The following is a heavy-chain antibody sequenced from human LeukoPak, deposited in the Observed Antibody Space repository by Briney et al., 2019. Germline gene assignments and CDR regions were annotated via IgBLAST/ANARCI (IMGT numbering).Heavy chain of an antibody. CDR2: INHSGST. CDR1: GGSFSGYY. V-gene: IGHV4-34*01. J-gene: IGHJ4*02. Sequence: SETLSLTCAVYGGSFSGYYWSWIRQPPGKGLEWIGEINHSGSTNYYPSLKSRVTISVDTSKNQFSLKLSSVTAADTAVYYCARLGLRRNVGAARSLGNYWGQGTLVTVSS. D-gene: IGHD6-6*01. CDR3: ARLGLRRNVGAARSLGNY.